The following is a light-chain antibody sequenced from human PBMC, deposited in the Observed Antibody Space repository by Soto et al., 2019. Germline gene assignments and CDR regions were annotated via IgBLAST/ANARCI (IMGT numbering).Light chain of an antibody. CDR1: QGISNY. J-gene: IGKJ5*01. Sequence: QMNPNPSPKSASVGGRVTITFWASQGISNYLAWFQQKPGKVPKRLVYAASSLQSGVPSRFSGSGSGTEFTLTISSLQPEDFATYYCLQHNSYPRTFGQGTRLEIK. CDR2: AAS. CDR3: LQHNSYPRT. V-gene: IGKV1-17*03.